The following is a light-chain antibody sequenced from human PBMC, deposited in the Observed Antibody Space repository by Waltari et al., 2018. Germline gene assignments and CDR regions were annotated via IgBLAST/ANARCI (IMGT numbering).Light chain of an antibody. V-gene: IGKV1-39*01. Sequence: DIQMTQSPSSLSASVGDRVTITCRARQCISSYLNWYQQEPGKAPHLLVYAASSLQSGVPLRFSGSGSGTDFTLTISSLQPEDCATYYCQQSYSTPLFTFGPGTKVDIK. CDR1: QCISSY. CDR3: QQSYSTPLFT. J-gene: IGKJ3*01. CDR2: AAS.